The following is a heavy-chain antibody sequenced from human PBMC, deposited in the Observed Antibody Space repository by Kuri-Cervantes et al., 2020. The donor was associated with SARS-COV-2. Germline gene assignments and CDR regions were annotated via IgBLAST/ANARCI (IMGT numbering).Heavy chain of an antibody. CDR3: AREGRNIDNYCGMDV. V-gene: IGHV1-46*01. Sequence: ASVKVSCNASGYTFTSYYMHWVRQAPGQGLEWMGIINPSGGSTSYAQKFQGNVTMTRDTSTSTVYMALSSLRSEDTAVYYCAREGRNIDNYCGMDVWGQGTTVTVSS. CDR2: INPSGGST. CDR1: GYTFTSYY. D-gene: IGHD1-14*01. J-gene: IGHJ6*02.